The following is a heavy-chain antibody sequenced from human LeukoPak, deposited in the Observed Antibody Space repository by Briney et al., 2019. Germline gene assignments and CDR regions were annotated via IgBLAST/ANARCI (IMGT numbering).Heavy chain of an antibody. J-gene: IGHJ2*01. V-gene: IGHV3-11*01. CDR1: GFTFSDYY. Sequence: PGGSLRLSCAASGFTFSDYYMSWIRQAPGKGLEWVSYISSSGSTIYYADSVKGRFTISRDNAKNSLYLQMNSLRAEDTAVYYCARLTRGSSGYYVSWYFDLWGRGTLVTVSS. CDR3: ARLTRGSSGYYVSWYFDL. CDR2: ISSSGSTI. D-gene: IGHD3-22*01.